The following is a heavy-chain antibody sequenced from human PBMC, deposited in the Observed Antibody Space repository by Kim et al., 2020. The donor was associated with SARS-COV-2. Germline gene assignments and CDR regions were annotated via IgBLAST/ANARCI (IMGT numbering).Heavy chain of an antibody. J-gene: IGHJ4*02. CDR3: ARHGREDGYNYFIFPWYFDY. D-gene: IGHD5-12*01. V-gene: IGHV4-59*08. Sequence: RVTVSVDTSKNQFSLKLSSVTAADTAVYYCARHGREDGYNYFIFPWYFDYWGQGTLVTVSS.